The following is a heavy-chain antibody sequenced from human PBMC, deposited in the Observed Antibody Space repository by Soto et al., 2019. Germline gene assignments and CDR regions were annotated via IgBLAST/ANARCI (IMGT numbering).Heavy chain of an antibody. CDR1: GFTFSSYW. J-gene: IGHJ4*02. V-gene: IGHV3-7*01. D-gene: IGHD6-13*01. CDR2: IKQDGSEK. Sequence: HPGGSLRLSCAASGFTFSSYWMNWVRQAPGKGLEWVANIKQDGSEKYYVDSVKGRFTTSRDNAKNSLYLQMNSLRAEDTAVYYCAKGAGAAAGIIDYWGQGTLVTVSS. CDR3: AKGAGAAAGIIDY.